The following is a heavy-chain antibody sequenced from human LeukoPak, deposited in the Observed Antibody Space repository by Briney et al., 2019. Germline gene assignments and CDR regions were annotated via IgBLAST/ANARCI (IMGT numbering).Heavy chain of an antibody. V-gene: IGHV4-34*01. Sequence: SDTLSLTWAVYGGSFSGSYCSWARQHPRKGLECNGEINHMGGTTSKPPCKSRVTISVDTPKNQCSRKLTSVTAANRPVYNFARLGVLYDFDYWGQKTLVTVPS. D-gene: IGHD2-2*02. J-gene: IGHJ4*02. CDR3: ARLGVLYDFDY. CDR2: INHMGGT. CDR1: GGSFSGSY.